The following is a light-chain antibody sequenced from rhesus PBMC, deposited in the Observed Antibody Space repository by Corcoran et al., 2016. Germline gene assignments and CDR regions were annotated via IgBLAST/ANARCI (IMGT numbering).Light chain of an antibody. CDR3: SSYASSSAYI. J-gene: IGLJ1*01. Sequence: QAALTQSPSVSGSPGQSVTISCTGTSSDIGGYNRVSWYQQHPGKAPKLMIYEVSKRPSGVSDRFSGSKSGNTASLTISGLQAEVEADYYCSSYASSSAYIVGAGTRLTVL. V-gene: IGLV2-13*02. CDR2: EVS. CDR1: SSDIGGYNR.